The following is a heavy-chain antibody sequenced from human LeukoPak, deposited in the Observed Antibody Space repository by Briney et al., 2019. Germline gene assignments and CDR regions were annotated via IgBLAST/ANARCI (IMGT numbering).Heavy chain of an antibody. CDR1: GFTFSSYG. D-gene: IGHD6-19*01. J-gene: IGHJ4*02. Sequence: PGGSLRLSCAASGFTFSSYGMHWVRQAPGKGLEWVAVIWYDGSNKYYADSVKGRFTISRDNSKNTLYLQMNSLRAEDTAVYYCARDRAGSGWYGALDYWGQGTLVTVSS. CDR2: IWYDGSNK. V-gene: IGHV3-33*01. CDR3: ARDRAGSGWYGALDY.